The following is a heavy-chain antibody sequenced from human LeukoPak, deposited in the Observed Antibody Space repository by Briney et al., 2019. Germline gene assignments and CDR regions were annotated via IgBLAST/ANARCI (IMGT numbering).Heavy chain of an antibody. D-gene: IGHD3-22*01. Sequence: GGSLRLSCAASGFTFSNAWMSWVRQAPGKGLEWVGRIKSKTDGGTTDYAAPVKGRFTISRDDSKNTLYLQMNSLKTEDTAVYYCTTDIGYSPYQAGRYYYYYMDVWGKGTTVTVSS. J-gene: IGHJ6*03. CDR1: GFTFSNAW. V-gene: IGHV3-15*01. CDR3: TTDIGYSPYQAGRYYYYYMDV. CDR2: IKSKTDGGTT.